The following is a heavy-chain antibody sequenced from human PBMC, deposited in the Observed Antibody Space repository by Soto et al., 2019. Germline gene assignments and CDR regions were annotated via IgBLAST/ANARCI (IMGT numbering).Heavy chain of an antibody. CDR1: GYTFTGYY. CDR3: AREEYCSGGSCYYYYGTDV. Sequence: ASVKVSCKASGYTFTGYYIHWVRQAPVQGLEWMGWINPNSGGTNYAQKFQGRVTMTRDTSISTAYMELSRLRSDDTAVYYCAREEYCSGGSCYYYYGTDVWGQGTTVNVSS. J-gene: IGHJ6*02. V-gene: IGHV1-2*02. CDR2: INPNSGGT. D-gene: IGHD2-15*01.